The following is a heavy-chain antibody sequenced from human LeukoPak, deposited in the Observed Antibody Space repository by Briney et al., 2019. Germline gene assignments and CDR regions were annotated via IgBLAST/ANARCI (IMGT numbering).Heavy chain of an antibody. Sequence: PGGSLRLSCAASGFTFSSDWMSWVRQARGKGLEWVANIKQDGSEKYYVDSVKGRFTISRDNAKNSLYLQMNSLRAEDTAVYYCARDSTGYWGQGTLVTVSS. J-gene: IGHJ4*02. D-gene: IGHD3-3*02. CDR3: ARDSTGY. V-gene: IGHV3-7*01. CDR2: IKQDGSEK. CDR1: GFTFSSDW.